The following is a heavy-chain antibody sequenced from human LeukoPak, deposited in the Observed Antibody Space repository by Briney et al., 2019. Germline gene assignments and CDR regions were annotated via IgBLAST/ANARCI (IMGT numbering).Heavy chain of an antibody. CDR2: IYYSGST. Sequence: PSETLSLTCTVSGGSISSYYWSWIRRPPGKGLEWIGYIYYSGSTKYNPSLKSRVTISIDTSKNQFSLRLSSVTAADTAVYYCARQESGSGSYLSYFDYWGQGTLVTVSS. V-gene: IGHV4-59*08. D-gene: IGHD3-10*01. CDR1: GGSISSYY. CDR3: ARQESGSGSYLSYFDY. J-gene: IGHJ4*02.